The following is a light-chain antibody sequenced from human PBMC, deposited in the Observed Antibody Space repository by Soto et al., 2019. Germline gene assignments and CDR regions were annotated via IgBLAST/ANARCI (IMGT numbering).Light chain of an antibody. CDR1: SSDVGGYNY. V-gene: IGLV2-14*01. CDR2: DVS. Sequence: QYALTQPASVSGSPGQSIAISCTGTSSDVGGYNYVSWYQQHPGKAPKLMIYDVSNRPSGVSNHFSGSKSGNTASLTISGLQAEDEADYYCSSYTSSSTLVFGTGTKLTVL. CDR3: SSYTSSSTLV. J-gene: IGLJ1*01.